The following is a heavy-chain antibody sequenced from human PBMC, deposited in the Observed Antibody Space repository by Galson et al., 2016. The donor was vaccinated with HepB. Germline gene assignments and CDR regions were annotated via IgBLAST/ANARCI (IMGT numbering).Heavy chain of an antibody. CDR2: IDWDGGK. CDR1: GFSLSTRGMC. J-gene: IGHJ4*02. Sequence: PALVKPTQTLTLTCSFSGFSLSTRGMCVSWIRQAPGKALEWLARIDWDGGKYYSTSLKTGLTISKDTSRNQVVLTMTNVDPVDAATYYCARTHLYDRNAYYLYYFDYWGQGTLVTVSS. CDR3: ARTHLYDRNAYYLYYFDY. V-gene: IGHV2-70*11. D-gene: IGHD3-22*01.